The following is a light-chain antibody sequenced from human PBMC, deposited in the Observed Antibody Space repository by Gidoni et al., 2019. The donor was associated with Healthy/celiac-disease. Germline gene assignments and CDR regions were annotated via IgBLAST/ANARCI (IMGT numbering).Light chain of an antibody. CDR1: SSNIGAGYD. J-gene: IGLJ1*01. CDR2: VNS. Sequence: QSVLTQPPSVSGAPGPRVPISCTGRSSNIGAGYDVHWYQQLPGTAPKLLIYVNSKRPSGVPDRFSGAKSGTSASLAITGLQAEDEADYYCQSYDSSLSGYVFGTGTKVTVL. CDR3: QSYDSSLSGYV. V-gene: IGLV1-40*01.